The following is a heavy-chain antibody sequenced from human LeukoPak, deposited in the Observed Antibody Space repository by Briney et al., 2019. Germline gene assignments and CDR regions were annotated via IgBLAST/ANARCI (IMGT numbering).Heavy chain of an antibody. V-gene: IGHV3-48*02. CDR2: ISSSGSNI. Sequence: GGSLRLSCAASGFTFSADSMNWVRQAPGKGLEWVSYISSSGSNIDYADSVKRRFTISRDNAKNSLYLQMNSLRDEDTAVYSCARDRRGYNYGHFDYWGQGTLVTVSS. CDR3: ARDRRGYNYGHFDY. D-gene: IGHD5-18*01. CDR1: GFTFSADS. J-gene: IGHJ4*02.